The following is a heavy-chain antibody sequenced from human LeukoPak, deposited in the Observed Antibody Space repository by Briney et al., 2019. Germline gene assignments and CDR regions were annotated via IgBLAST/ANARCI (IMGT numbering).Heavy chain of an antibody. CDR3: ARASAAADY. V-gene: IGHV3-21*01. J-gene: IGHJ4*02. D-gene: IGHD6-13*01. CDR1: GFTFSTYS. Sequence: PGGSRRLSCAASGFTFSTYSMNWVRQAPGKGLEWVSSISIGSTFKYYGDSVEGRFTISRDDSKNTLYLQMNSLRVEDTAVYYCARASAAADYWGQGTLVTVSS. CDR2: ISIGSTFK.